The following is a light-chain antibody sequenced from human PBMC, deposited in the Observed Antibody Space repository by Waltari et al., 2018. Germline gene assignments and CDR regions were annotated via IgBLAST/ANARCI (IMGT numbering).Light chain of an antibody. CDR3: MQARRTPWT. CDR2: LVS. V-gene: IGKV2-28*01. J-gene: IGKJ1*01. CDR1: QSLLHSSGYTF. Sequence: DIVMTQSPLSLPVSPGEPASISCRSSQSLLHSSGYTFLDWYLQEPGQSPRLLVDLVSNRASGIPDRFSGSGSGTDFTLKISRVEAEDVGVYYCMQARRTPWTFGQGTKVEIK.